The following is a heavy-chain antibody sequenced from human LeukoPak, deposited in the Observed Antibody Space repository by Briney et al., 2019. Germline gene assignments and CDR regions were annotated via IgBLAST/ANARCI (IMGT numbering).Heavy chain of an antibody. Sequence: SVKVSCKASGGTFSSYAISWVRQAPGQGLEWMGGIIPIFGTANYAQKFQGRVTITADKSTSTAYMELSSLRSEDTAVYYCARSRMGGWGENYYYYYMDVWAKGPRSPSP. CDR3: ARSRMGGWGENYYYYYMDV. V-gene: IGHV1-69*06. CDR1: GGTFSSYA. J-gene: IGHJ6*03. D-gene: IGHD6-19*01. CDR2: IIPIFGTA.